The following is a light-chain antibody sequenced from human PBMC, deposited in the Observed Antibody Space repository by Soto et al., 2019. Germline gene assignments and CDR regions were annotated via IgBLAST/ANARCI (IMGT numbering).Light chain of an antibody. CDR1: NSYVGGYNF. V-gene: IGLV2-23*01. CDR2: EGS. CDR3: CSYAGSSTYV. J-gene: IGLJ1*01. Sequence: QPASVSGSPGRSITISCTGTNSYVGGYNFVSWYQQHPDKAPKVIIYEGSKRPSGVSNRFSGSKSGNTASLTISGLQAEEEAHSYCCSYAGSSTYVFGTGTKVTVL.